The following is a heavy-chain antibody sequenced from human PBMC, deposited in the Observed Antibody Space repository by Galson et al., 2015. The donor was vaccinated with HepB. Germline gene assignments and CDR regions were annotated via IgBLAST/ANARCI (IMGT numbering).Heavy chain of an antibody. V-gene: IGHV3-30*18. J-gene: IGHJ4*02. CDR1: GFAFYNYG. D-gene: IGHD1-1*01. Sequence: SLRLSCAASGFAFYNYGMHWVRQAPGKGLEWVAVISYDGSIKFYADSVKGRFTISRDSSMNSMYLQMNGLNVEDTALYFCAKPFSRYTTRGEGNYFDSWGQGGLVTVSS. CDR2: ISYDGSIK. CDR3: AKPFSRYTTRGEGNYFDS.